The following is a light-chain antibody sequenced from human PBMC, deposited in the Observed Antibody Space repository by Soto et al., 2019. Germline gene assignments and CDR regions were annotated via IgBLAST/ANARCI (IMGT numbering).Light chain of an antibody. CDR1: ESVSAW. CDR2: KGS. V-gene: IGKV1-5*03. Sequence: DIQMTQSPSPLSASVGDRITITCRASESVSAWVAWYQQRPGKAPQLLIYKGSTLESGVPSRFSGSGSGTEFTLTITSLQPEDSATYFCQQYDAYPWTFGQGTRVEIK. J-gene: IGKJ1*01. CDR3: QQYDAYPWT.